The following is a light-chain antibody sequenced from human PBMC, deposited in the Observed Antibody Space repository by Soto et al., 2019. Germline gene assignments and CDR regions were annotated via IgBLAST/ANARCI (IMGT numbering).Light chain of an antibody. V-gene: IGLV2-11*01. Sequence: QSALTQPRSVSGSPGQSVTISCTGTSSDVGGYNYVSWYQQHPGKAPKLMIYDVSKRPSGVPDRFSGSKSGNTASLTISGLQAEDEADYYCSSYTSSSTRLVVFGGGTKLTVL. CDR3: SSYTSSSTRLVV. J-gene: IGLJ2*01. CDR2: DVS. CDR1: SSDVGGYNY.